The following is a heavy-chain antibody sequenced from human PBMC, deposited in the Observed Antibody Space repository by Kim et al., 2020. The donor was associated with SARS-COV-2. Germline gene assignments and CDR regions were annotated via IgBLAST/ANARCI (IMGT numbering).Heavy chain of an antibody. Sequence: SQTLSLTCAISGDSVSSNSGAWNWIRQSPSRGLEWLGRTYYRSRWFNEYAVSVKSRVTISPDTSKNQFSLQLNSVTPEDTAVYYCAGGTQSNGMDVWGQGTRVTVSS. CDR2: TYYRSRWFN. V-gene: IGHV6-1*01. J-gene: IGHJ6*02. CDR3: AGGTQSNGMDV. D-gene: IGHD1-1*01. CDR1: GDSVSSNSGA.